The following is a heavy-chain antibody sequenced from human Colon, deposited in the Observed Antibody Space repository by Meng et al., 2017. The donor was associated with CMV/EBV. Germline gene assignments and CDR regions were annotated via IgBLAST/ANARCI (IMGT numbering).Heavy chain of an antibody. CDR2: LYSDGST. Sequence: GESLKISCAASGLTVNNNYMNWVRQTPGKGLEWVSVLYSDGSTLGAYTHYADSVKGRFTISRDNSKNTLYLQMNSLRAEDTAVYYCARMGLDYYYYGMDVWGQGTTVTVSS. CDR1: GLTVNNNY. CDR3: ARMGLDYYYYGMDV. V-gene: IGHV3-53*01. J-gene: IGHJ6*02. D-gene: IGHD5-24*01.